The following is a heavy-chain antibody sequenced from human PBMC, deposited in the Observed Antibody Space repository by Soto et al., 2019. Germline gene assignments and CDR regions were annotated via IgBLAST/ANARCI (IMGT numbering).Heavy chain of an antibody. CDR3: ARVVVVAATLSNWYYFDY. CDR1: GFSLSTSGVG. J-gene: IGHJ4*02. D-gene: IGHD2-15*01. CDR2: IYWDDDK. V-gene: IGHV2-5*02. Sequence: VSGPTLVNPTQTLTLTCTFSGFSLSTSGVGVGWIRQPPGKALEWLALIYWDDDKRYSPSLKSRLTITKDTSKNQVVLTMTNMDPVDTATYYCARVVVVAATLSNWYYFDYWGQGTLVTVSS.